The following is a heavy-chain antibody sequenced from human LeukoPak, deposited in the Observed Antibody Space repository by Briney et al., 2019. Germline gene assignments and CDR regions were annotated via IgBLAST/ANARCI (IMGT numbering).Heavy chain of an antibody. D-gene: IGHD1-26*01. Sequence: GASVKVSCKAPGYTFTSYAMNWVRQAPGQGLEWMGWINTNTGNPTYAQGFTGRFVFSLETSVSTAYLQISSLKAEDTAVYYCAREVASGSHNWFDPWGQGTLVTVSS. CDR1: GYTFTSYA. V-gene: IGHV7-4-1*02. J-gene: IGHJ5*02. CDR2: INTNTGNP. CDR3: AREVASGSHNWFDP.